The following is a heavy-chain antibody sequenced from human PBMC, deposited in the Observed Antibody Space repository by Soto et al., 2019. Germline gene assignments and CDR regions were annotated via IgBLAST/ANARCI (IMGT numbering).Heavy chain of an antibody. CDR3: ARDLGTGYYDSSGYQDYYGMDV. CDR1: GFTFSSYS. Sequence: GGSLRLSCAASGFTFSSYSMNWVRQAPGKGLEWVSSISSSSSYIYYADSVKGRFTISRDNAKNSLYLQMNSLRAEDTAVYYCARDLGTGYYDSSGYQDYYGMDVWGQGTTVTVSS. D-gene: IGHD3-22*01. J-gene: IGHJ6*02. CDR2: ISSSSSYI. V-gene: IGHV3-21*01.